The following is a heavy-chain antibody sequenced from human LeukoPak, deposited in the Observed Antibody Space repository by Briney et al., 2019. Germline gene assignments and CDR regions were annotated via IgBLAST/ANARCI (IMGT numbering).Heavy chain of an antibody. Sequence: GGSLRLSCAASGLTVGGNYMSWVRQAPGKGLEWVSVIYSGGSTYYADSVKGRFTISRDNSKNTLYLQMNSLRAEDTAVYYCVTIDGYSYGSSYYYYGMDVWGQGTTVTVSS. CDR2: IYSGGST. CDR3: VTIDGYSYGSSYYYYGMDV. V-gene: IGHV3-66*01. J-gene: IGHJ6*02. D-gene: IGHD5-18*01. CDR1: GLTVGGNY.